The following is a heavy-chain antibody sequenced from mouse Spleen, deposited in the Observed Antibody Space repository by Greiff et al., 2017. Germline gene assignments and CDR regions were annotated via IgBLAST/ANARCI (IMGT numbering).Heavy chain of an antibody. CDR1: GYTFTSYW. CDR2: IYPGSGST. CDR3: ARDGTTVVAPNYY. V-gene: IGHV1-55*01. Sequence: VQLQQPGAELVKPGASVKMSCKASGYTFTSYWITWVKQRPGQGLEWIGEIYPGSGSTNYNEKFKSKATLTVDTSSSTAYMQLSSLTSEDSAVYYCARDGTTVVAPNYYWGQGTTLTVSS. D-gene: IGHD1-1*01. J-gene: IGHJ2*01.